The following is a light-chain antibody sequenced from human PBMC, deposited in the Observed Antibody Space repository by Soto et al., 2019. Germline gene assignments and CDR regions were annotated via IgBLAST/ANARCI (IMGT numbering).Light chain of an antibody. CDR2: EVS. Sequence: QSALTQPPSASGSPGQSVTISCTGSNTDVGYYNYVSWYQHHPGKAPKLLIHEVSKRPSGVPARFSGSKSGNTASLIISGLQAEDEADYYCSSYTSSSTYVFGTGTKLTVL. CDR1: NTDVGYYNY. V-gene: IGLV2-8*01. CDR3: SSYTSSSTYV. J-gene: IGLJ1*01.